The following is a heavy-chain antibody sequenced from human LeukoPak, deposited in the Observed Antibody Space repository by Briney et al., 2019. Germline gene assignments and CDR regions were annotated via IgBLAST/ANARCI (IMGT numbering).Heavy chain of an antibody. CDR1: GFTVSSNY. CDR2: IYSGGST. V-gene: IGHV3-53*01. J-gene: IGHJ6*02. Sequence: GGSLRLSCAASGFTVSSNYMSWVRQAPGKGLEWVSVIYSGGSTYYADSVKGRFTISRDNSKNTLYLQMNSLRAEDTAVYYCARDQYSSGWYNGMDVWGQGTTVTVSS. D-gene: IGHD6-19*01. CDR3: ARDQYSSGWYNGMDV.